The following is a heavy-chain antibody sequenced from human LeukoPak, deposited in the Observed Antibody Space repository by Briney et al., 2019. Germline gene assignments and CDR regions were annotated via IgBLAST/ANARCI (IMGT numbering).Heavy chain of an antibody. Sequence: GGSLRLFWAAAGFTFSSYAMGWVRQAPGKGLEWVSSISGSSGTTFYADSVKGRFTISRDISKNTLYLQMNSLRAEDTAGYYCAKDRLRYGSGSYYNPDFDYWGQGTLVTVSS. V-gene: IGHV3-23*01. D-gene: IGHD3-10*01. CDR3: AKDRLRYGSGSYYNPDFDY. CDR2: ISGSSGTT. J-gene: IGHJ4*02. CDR1: GFTFSSYA.